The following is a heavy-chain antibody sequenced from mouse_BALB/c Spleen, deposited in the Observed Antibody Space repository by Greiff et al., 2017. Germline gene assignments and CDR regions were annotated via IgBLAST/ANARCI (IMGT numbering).Heavy chain of an antibody. V-gene: IGHV1-74*01. J-gene: IGHJ2*01. Sequence: VQLQQSGPQLVRPGASVKISCKASGYSFTSYWMHWVKQRPGQGLEWIGMIDPSDSETRLNQKFKDKATLTVDKSSSTAYMQLSSPTSEDSAVYYCAREIRDFDYWGQGTTLTVSS. CDR2: IDPSDSET. CDR1: GYSFTSYW. CDR3: AREIRDFDY.